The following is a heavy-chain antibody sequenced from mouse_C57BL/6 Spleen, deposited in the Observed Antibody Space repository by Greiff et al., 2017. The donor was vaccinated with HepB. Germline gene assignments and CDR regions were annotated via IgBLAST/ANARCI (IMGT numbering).Heavy chain of an antibody. D-gene: IGHD1-1*01. CDR1: GYAFSSYW. Sequence: QVQLKESGAELVKPGASVKISCKASGYAFSSYWMNWVKQRPGKGLEWIGQIYPGDGDTNYNGKFKGKATLTADKSSSTAYMQLSSLTSEDSAVYFCARRELLRYAMDYWGQGTSVTVSS. CDR2: IYPGDGDT. V-gene: IGHV1-80*01. J-gene: IGHJ4*01. CDR3: ARRELLRYAMDY.